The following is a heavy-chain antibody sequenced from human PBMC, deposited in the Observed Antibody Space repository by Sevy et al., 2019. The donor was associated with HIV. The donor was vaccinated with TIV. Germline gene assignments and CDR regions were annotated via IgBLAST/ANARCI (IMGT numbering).Heavy chain of an antibody. CDR3: AITKDYYDSSRYPFVY. CDR1: GYTLTQLS. D-gene: IGHD3-22*01. J-gene: IGHJ4*02. CDR2: FDPEDGET. Sequence: ASVKVSCKVSGYTLTQLSMHWVRQAPGKGLEWMGSFDPEDGETIYAQKFQGRVTMTEDTSTDTAYMELSSLKSEDTAVFYCAITKDYYDSSRYPFVYWGQGTLVTASS. V-gene: IGHV1-24*01.